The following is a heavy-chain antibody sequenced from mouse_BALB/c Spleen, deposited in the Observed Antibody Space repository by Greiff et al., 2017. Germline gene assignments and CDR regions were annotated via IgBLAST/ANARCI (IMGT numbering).Heavy chain of an antibody. CDR1: GYSITSGYY. D-gene: IGHD2-14*01. CDR2: ISYDGSN. Sequence: EVKLQESGPGLVKPSQSLSLTCSVTGYSITSGYYWNWIRQFPGNKLEWMGYISYDGSNNYNPSLKNRISITRDTSKNQFFLKLNSVTTEDTATYYCARESYYRYANAMDYWGQGTSVTVSS. CDR3: ARESYYRYANAMDY. V-gene: IGHV3-6*02. J-gene: IGHJ4*01.